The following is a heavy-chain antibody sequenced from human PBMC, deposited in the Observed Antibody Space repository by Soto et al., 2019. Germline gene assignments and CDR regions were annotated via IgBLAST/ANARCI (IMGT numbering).Heavy chain of an antibody. Sequence: AGGSLRLSCAASGFTFSNAWMSWVRQAPGKGLEWVGRIKSKTDGGTTDYAAPVKGRFTISRDDSKNTLYLQMNSLKTEDTAVYYCTTDLGYSYGYYYYYYGMDVWGQGTTVTVSS. CDR1: GFTFSNAW. V-gene: IGHV3-15*01. J-gene: IGHJ6*02. D-gene: IGHD5-18*01. CDR3: TTDLGYSYGYYYYYYGMDV. CDR2: IKSKTDGGTT.